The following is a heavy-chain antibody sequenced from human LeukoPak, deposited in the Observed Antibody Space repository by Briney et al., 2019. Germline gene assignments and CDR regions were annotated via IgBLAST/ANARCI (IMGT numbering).Heavy chain of an antibody. CDR2: IYYSGST. Sequence: SETLSLTCTVSGGSISSYYWSWIRQPPGKGLEWIGYIYYSGSTNYNPSLTSRVTISVDTSKNQFSLKLSSVTAADTAVYYCARRLSGSYAQIFDYWGQGTLVTVSS. D-gene: IGHD1-26*01. V-gene: IGHV4-59*08. CDR3: ARRLSGSYAQIFDY. J-gene: IGHJ4*02. CDR1: GGSISSYY.